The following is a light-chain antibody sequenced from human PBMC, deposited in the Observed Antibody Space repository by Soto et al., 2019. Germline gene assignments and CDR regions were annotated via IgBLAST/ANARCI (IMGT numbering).Light chain of an antibody. CDR1: QSVSSN. Sequence: EIVLTQSPGTLSVSPGERATLSCRASQSVSSNLAWYQQKPGQVPRLLIYGASTRATGVPARFTGSGSGTEFTLTFSSLQSEDFAVYYCQQYNNWPLTFGQGTDWRL. CDR2: GAS. J-gene: IGKJ5*01. CDR3: QQYNNWPLT. V-gene: IGKV3-15*01.